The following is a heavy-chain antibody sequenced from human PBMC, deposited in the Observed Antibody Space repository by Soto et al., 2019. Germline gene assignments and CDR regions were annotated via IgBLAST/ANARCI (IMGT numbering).Heavy chain of an antibody. V-gene: IGHV4-4*07. CDR3: ARDEAWAYGDFGNAFDI. CDR2: IYTSGST. J-gene: IGHJ3*02. CDR1: GGSISSYY. D-gene: IGHD4-17*01. Sequence: KASETLSLTCTVSGGSISSYYWNWIRQPAGKGLEWIGRIYTSGSTNYNPSLKSRVTMSVDTSKNQFSLKLSSVTAADTAVYYCARDEAWAYGDFGNAFDIWGQGTMVTVSS.